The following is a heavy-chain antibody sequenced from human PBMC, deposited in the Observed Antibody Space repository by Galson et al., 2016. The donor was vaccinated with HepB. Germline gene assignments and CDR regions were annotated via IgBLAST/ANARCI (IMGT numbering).Heavy chain of an antibody. V-gene: IGHV3-7*03. J-gene: IGHJ4*02. CDR3: TRDGTLRPLGY. CDR1: GFSFGSYW. D-gene: IGHD3-22*01. CDR2: IKPDGSEK. Sequence: SLRLSCAGSGFSFGSYWMSWVRQSPGKGLEWVANIKPDGSEKYYVDSVEARFTISRDHGKHSLYLQMNSLRAEATALYYSTRDGTLRPLGYWGQGTLVTVSS.